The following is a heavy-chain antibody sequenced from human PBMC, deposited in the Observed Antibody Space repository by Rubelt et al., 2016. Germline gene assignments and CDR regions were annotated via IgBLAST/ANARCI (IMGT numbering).Heavy chain of an antibody. D-gene: IGHD1-14*01. J-gene: IGHJ4*02. V-gene: IGHV3-66*01. CDR3: AKGNPHAH. CDR1: GFTVGNNF. CDR2: IYSGGDT. Sequence: GESGGGLVQPGGSLRLSCAASGFTVGNNFMNWVRQAPGKGLEWVSLIYSGGDTYYADSVKGRFTISRDNSQNTVSLQMNSLRAEDTALYYCAKGNPHAHWGQGTLVTVSS.